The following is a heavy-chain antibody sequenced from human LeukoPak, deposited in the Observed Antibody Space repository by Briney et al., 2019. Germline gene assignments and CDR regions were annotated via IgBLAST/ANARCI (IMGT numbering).Heavy chain of an antibody. CDR3: ARAIGNWGTYYYNYYMDV. D-gene: IGHD1-14*01. J-gene: IGHJ6*03. CDR1: GFTVSSNY. V-gene: IGHV3-53*01. CDR2: IYSGGRT. Sequence: GGSLRLSCAASGFTVSSNYMSWVRQAPGKGLEWVSLIYSGGRTYYADSVKGRFTISRDNSKNTLYLQMNSLRAEDTAVYYCARAIGNWGTYYYNYYMDVWGKGTTVTVSS.